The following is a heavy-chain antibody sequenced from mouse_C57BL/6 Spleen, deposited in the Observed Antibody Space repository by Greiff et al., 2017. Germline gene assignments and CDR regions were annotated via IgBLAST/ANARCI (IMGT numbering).Heavy chain of an antibody. D-gene: IGHD4-1*01. CDR3: ARGGLGEGAMDY. V-gene: IGHV5-16*01. CDR2: INYDGSST. J-gene: IGHJ4*01. CDR1: GFTFSDYY. Sequence: EVKLMESEGGLVQPGSSMKLSCTASGFTFSDYYMAWVRQVPEKGLEWVANINYDGSSTYYLDSLKSRFIISRDNAKNILYLQMSSLKSEDTATYYCARGGLGEGAMDYWGQGTSVTVSS.